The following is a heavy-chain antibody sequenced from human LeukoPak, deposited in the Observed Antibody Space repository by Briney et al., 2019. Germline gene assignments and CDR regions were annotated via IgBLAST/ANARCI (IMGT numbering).Heavy chain of an antibody. CDR2: IYYSGST. CDR3: ASLPMVRGVIPLDY. V-gene: IGHV4-39*07. CDR1: GGSISSSSYY. Sequence: SETLSLTCTVSGGSISSSSYYWGWIRQPPGKGLEWIGSIYYSGSTYYNPSLKSRVTISVDTSKNQFSLKLSSVTAADTAVYYCASLPMVRGVIPLDYWGQGTLVTVSS. D-gene: IGHD3-10*01. J-gene: IGHJ4*02.